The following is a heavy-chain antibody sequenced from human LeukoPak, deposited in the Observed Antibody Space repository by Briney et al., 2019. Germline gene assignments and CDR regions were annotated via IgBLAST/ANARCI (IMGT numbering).Heavy chain of an antibody. Sequence: TGGSLRLSCAASGFTFSSYGMHWVRQAPGKGLEWVAVIWYDGSNKYYADSVKGRFTISRDNAKDSLYLQMSSLRAEDTAVYYCARGTYSSSWFLDYWGQGTLVTVSS. D-gene: IGHD6-13*01. CDR1: GFTFSSYG. V-gene: IGHV3-33*08. CDR3: ARGTYSSSWFLDY. J-gene: IGHJ4*02. CDR2: IWYDGSNK.